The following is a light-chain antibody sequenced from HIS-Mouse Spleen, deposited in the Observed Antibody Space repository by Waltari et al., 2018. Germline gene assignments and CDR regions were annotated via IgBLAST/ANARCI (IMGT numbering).Light chain of an antibody. CDR2: EVS. J-gene: IGLJ3*02. CDR1: SSDVGGYNY. CDR3: SSYTSSSTLV. Sequence: QSALTQPASVSGSPGQSITISCTGTSSDVGGYNYVSWYQQHPGKAPKLMIYEVSNRPRGVSNRFSGSKSGNTASLTISGLQAEDEADYYCSSYTSSSTLVFGGGTKLTVL. V-gene: IGLV2-14*01.